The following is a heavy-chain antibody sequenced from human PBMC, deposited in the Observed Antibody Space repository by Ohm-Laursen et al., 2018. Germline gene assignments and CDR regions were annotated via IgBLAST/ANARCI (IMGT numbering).Heavy chain of an antibody. V-gene: IGHV3-11*01. D-gene: IGHD1-7*01. Sequence: SLRLSCAASGFTFSDYYMSWIRQAPGKGLEWLSYISSSGTTKYYADSVKGRFTISRDNANKSLYLQMNSLRAEDTAVYYCARRSITGTTEFDYWGQGTLVTVS. CDR1: GFTFSDYY. CDR3: ARRSITGTTEFDY. J-gene: IGHJ4*02. CDR2: ISSSGTTK.